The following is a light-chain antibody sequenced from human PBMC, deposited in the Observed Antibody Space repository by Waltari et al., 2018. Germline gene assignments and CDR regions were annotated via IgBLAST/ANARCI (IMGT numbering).Light chain of an antibody. CDR2: SNN. J-gene: IGLJ1*01. V-gene: IGLV1-44*01. CDR1: SSNIGRNA. Sequence: QSVLTQPPSASGTPGQRVTISCSGSSSNIGRNAVNWYQQLPGTAPKLLIYSNNPRPSGVPDRFSGSKSGTSAPLAISGLQSEDEGDYHCAAWDDSLNAYVFGTGTKVTVL. CDR3: AAWDDSLNAYV.